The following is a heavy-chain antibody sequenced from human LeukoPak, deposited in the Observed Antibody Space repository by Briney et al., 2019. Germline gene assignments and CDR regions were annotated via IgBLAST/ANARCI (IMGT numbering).Heavy chain of an antibody. CDR1: GYTLTSYY. CDR2: INPNSGGT. V-gene: IGHV1-2*02. D-gene: IGHD3-22*01. J-gene: IGHJ4*02. CDR3: ARGWAFDFAGYYFALGY. Sequence: ASVKVSCKASGYTLTSYYMHWVRQAPGQGLEWMGWINPNSGGTNYTQRFQGRVTMTRDTSISTAYMELRRLTSDDTAVYYCARGWAFDFAGYYFALGYWGQGTLVPVSS.